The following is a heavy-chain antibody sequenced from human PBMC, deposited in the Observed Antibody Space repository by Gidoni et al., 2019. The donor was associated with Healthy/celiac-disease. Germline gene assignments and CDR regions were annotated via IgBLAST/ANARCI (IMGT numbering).Heavy chain of an antibody. CDR3: ARGRDQLLPMMLPFDY. D-gene: IGHD2-2*01. Sequence: QVQLVQSGAEVKKPGASVKVSCKASGYTFTSYDINWVRQATGQGLEWMGWMNPNSGNTGYAQKFQGRVTMTRNTSISTAYMELSSLRSEDTAVYYCARGRDQLLPMMLPFDYWGQGTLVTVSS. V-gene: IGHV1-8*01. J-gene: IGHJ4*02. CDR2: MNPNSGNT. CDR1: GYTFTSYD.